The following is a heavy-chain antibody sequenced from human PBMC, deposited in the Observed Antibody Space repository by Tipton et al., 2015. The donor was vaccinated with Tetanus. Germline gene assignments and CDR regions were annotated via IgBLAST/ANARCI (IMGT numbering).Heavy chain of an antibody. V-gene: IGHV4-59*01. J-gene: IGHJ3*02. D-gene: IGHD3-10*01. CDR2: IYSSGST. CDR3: ASHYGSGSDDAFDI. Sequence: TLSLTCTVSGGSISSYYWSWIRQPPGKGLEWIGYIYSSGSTNYNPSLRSRVTISVDTSRNQFSLKLSSVTAADTAVYYCASHYGSGSDDAFDIWGQGTMVTVSS. CDR1: GGSISSYY.